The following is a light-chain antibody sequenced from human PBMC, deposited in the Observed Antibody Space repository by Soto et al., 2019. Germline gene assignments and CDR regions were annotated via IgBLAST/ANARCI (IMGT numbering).Light chain of an antibody. CDR1: QDISNY. CDR2: DVS. Sequence: DIQMTKSPPSLSVSVGDRVTMTCQSSQDISNYLHWFQQKPGKAPQLLIFDVSNLQTGVPSRFSGGGSGTDFALTISSLEPEDIATYYCQQYDSLPLTFGQGTRLEIK. CDR3: QQYDSLPLT. J-gene: IGKJ5*01. V-gene: IGKV1-33*01.